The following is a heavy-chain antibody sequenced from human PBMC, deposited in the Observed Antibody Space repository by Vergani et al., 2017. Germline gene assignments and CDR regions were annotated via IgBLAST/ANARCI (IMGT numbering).Heavy chain of an antibody. J-gene: IGHJ4*02. Sequence: QVQLQESGPGLVKPPGTLSLTCAVSGYSISRGYYWGWIRQPPGKGREWMGGVYHSGSTYYNPSLKSRVTISVDTSKTQFSLKLTSVTAADTAVYHCATGAEPFDIWGQGTLVTVSS. CDR2: VYHSGST. CDR1: GYSISRGYY. V-gene: IGHV4-38-2*01. D-gene: IGHD1-14*01. CDR3: ATGAEPFDI.